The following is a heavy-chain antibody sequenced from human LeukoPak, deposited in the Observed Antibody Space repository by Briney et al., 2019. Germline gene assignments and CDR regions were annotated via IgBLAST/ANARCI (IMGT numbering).Heavy chain of an antibody. V-gene: IGHV3-23*01. J-gene: IGHJ4*02. CDR1: GFTFSSYA. CDR2: ISGSGGST. D-gene: IGHD4-11*01. Sequence: GGSLRLSCAASGFTFSSYAMSWVRQAPGKGLEWASAISGSGGSTYYADSVKGRFTISRDNSKNTLYLQMNSLRAEDTAVYYCAKSQTNTVTTNFDYWGQGTLVTVSS. CDR3: AKSQTNTVTTNFDY.